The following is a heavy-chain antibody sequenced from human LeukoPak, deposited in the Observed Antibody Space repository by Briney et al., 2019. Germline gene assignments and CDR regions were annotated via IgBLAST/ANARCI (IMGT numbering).Heavy chain of an antibody. CDR2: IQEDGKKE. J-gene: IGHJ2*01. CDR1: GFTFTKFW. CDR3: ATTPGGDTTGYYPWYFDL. V-gene: IGHV3-7*01. D-gene: IGHD3-22*01. Sequence: GGSLRLSCAASGFTFTKFWMSWVRQAPGKGLEWVANIQEDGKKENYVDSVKGRFTISRDNAKNSVYLQMSGLRAEDTAIYYCATTPGGDTTGYYPWYFDLWGRGTLVTVSS.